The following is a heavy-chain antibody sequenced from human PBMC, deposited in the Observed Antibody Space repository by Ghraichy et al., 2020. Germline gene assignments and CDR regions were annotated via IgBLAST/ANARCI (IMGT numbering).Heavy chain of an antibody. CDR1: GFTFSSYA. J-gene: IGHJ4*02. Sequence: LTCAASGFTFSSYAMSWVRQAPGKGLEWVSGMSGSGGSTYYADSVKGRFTISRDNSKNTLYLQMNSLRVEDTAVYYCAKDRERGYSGYDLDYWGQGTLVTVSS. CDR2: MSGSGGST. CDR3: AKDRERGYSGYDLDY. D-gene: IGHD5-12*01. V-gene: IGHV3-23*01.